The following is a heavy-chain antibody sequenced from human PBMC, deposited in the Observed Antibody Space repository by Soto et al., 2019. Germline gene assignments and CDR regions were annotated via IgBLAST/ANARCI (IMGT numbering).Heavy chain of an antibody. D-gene: IGHD6-13*01. J-gene: IGHJ4*02. Sequence: GGSLRLSCAASGFTFSSYAMNWVRQAPGKGLEWVSAISGGGDNTYYADSVKGRFTISRDNSKNTVYLQVSSLRAEDTAFYYCAKDDSRSWSPNEYYFDSWGQGTLVTVSS. CDR2: ISGGGDNT. CDR3: AKDDSRSWSPNEYYFDS. V-gene: IGHV3-23*01. CDR1: GFTFSSYA.